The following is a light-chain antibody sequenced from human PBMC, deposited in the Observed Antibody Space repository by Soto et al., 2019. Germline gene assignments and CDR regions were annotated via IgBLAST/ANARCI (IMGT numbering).Light chain of an antibody. CDR3: QQHGGSPIT. V-gene: IGKV3-20*01. Sequence: EIVLTQSPGTLSLSPGQRATLSCRASQTVTNNFLAWHQQKPGQTPRLLIYGAPSRATGTPDRFSGSGSGTDFTLTISRLETEDFAVYYCQQHGGSPITFGQGTRLEIK. CDR2: GAP. J-gene: IGKJ5*01. CDR1: QTVTNNF.